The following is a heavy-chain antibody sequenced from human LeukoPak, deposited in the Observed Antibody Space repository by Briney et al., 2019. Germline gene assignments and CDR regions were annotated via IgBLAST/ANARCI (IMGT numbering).Heavy chain of an antibody. V-gene: IGHV1-18*01. D-gene: IGHD1-7*01. Sequence: GASVKVSCKTSGYTFISYGISWVRQAPGQGLEWMGWISAYNGNTNYAQKLQDRVTVTTDTSTSTAYMELRSLRSDDTAVYYCARGERDWNYGGLHFDYWGQGTLVTVSS. CDR2: ISAYNGNT. J-gene: IGHJ4*02. CDR3: ARGERDWNYGGLHFDY. CDR1: GYTFISYG.